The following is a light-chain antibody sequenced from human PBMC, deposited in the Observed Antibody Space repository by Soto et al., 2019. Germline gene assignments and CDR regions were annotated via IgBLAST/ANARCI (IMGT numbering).Light chain of an antibody. Sequence: DIVMTQSPLSLPVTAGEPASVFCRSSQSLLHSNGYNYLDWYLQKPGQSPQLLIYWGSNRASGVPDRFSGSGSGTDFTLKISRVEAEDVGVYYCMQALQTPWTFGQGTKVEIK. V-gene: IGKV2-28*01. J-gene: IGKJ1*01. CDR2: WGS. CDR1: QSLLHSNGYNY. CDR3: MQALQTPWT.